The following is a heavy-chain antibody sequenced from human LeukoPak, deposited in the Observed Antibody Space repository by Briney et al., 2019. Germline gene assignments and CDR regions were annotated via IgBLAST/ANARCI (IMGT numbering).Heavy chain of an antibody. V-gene: IGHV3-7*05. Sequence: GGSLRLSCGASGFTFSTYSMTWVRQAPGKGLEWVANIKEDGSEKYYVDSLKGRFTISRDNAKNSLYLQMNSLRAEDTAVYYCAGGGGTFVYWGQGTLVTVSS. CDR3: AGGGGTFVY. CDR2: IKEDGSEK. D-gene: IGHD1-1*01. CDR1: GFTFSTYS. J-gene: IGHJ4*02.